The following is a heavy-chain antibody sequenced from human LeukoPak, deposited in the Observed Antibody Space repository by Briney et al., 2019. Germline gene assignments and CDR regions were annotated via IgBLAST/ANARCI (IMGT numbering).Heavy chain of an antibody. V-gene: IGHV3-23*01. D-gene: IGHD4-17*01. CDR1: GFTFSSYA. CDR2: ISGSGGST. CDR3: AKAPRHYGDPYYFDY. Sequence: GGSLRLSCAASGFTFSSYAMSWVRQAPGKGLEWVSAISGSGGSTYYADSVKGRFTISRDNSKNTLYLQMNGLRAEDTAVYYCAKAPRHYGDPYYFDYWGQGTLVTVSS. J-gene: IGHJ4*02.